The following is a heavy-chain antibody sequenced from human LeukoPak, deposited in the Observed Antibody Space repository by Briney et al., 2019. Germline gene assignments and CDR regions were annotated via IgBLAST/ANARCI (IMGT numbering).Heavy chain of an antibody. CDR1: GYTLTKLS. CDR3: ARRYCSAGSCIPDY. D-gene: IGHD2-15*01. Sequence: ASVKVSCKVSGYTLTKLSMHWVRQAPGKGLEWMGGFDPEDGETIYAQKFQGRVTMTEDTSTDTAYMELSSLRSEDTAVYYCARRYCSAGSCIPDYWGQGTLVTVSS. J-gene: IGHJ4*02. CDR2: FDPEDGET. V-gene: IGHV1-24*01.